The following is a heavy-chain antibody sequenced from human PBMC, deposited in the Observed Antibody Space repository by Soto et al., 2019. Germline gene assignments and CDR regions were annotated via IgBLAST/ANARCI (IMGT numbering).Heavy chain of an antibody. Sequence: ASVKVSCKASGGTFSSYAISWVRQAPGQGLEWMGGIIPIFGTANYAQKFQGRVTITADESTSTAYMELSSLRSEDTAVYYCARDSPRVGATPNFDYWGQGTLVTVSS. CDR1: GGTFSSYA. CDR3: ARDSPRVGATPNFDY. D-gene: IGHD1-26*01. J-gene: IGHJ4*02. CDR2: IIPIFGTA. V-gene: IGHV1-69*13.